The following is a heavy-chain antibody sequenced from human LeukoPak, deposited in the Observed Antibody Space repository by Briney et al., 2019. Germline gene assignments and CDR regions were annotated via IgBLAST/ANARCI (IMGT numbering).Heavy chain of an antibody. CDR3: ARGARAGYNLEPFDY. V-gene: IGHV4-4*02. Sequence: PSETLSLTCAVSGYSISSSYWWSWVRQPPGKGLEWIGEISHRGNTNYNPSLKSRVTISVDTSKNQFSLKLSSVTAADTAVYYCARGARAGYNLEPFDYWGQGTLVTVSS. D-gene: IGHD5-24*01. CDR2: ISHRGNT. CDR1: GYSISSSYW. J-gene: IGHJ4*02.